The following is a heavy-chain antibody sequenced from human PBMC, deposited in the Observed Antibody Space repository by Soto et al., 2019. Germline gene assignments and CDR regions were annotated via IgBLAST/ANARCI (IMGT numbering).Heavy chain of an antibody. CDR3: ARHRRGVVVVAGYYYYYYGMDV. Sequence: XETLSLTCAVYGGSFSGYYWSWIRQPPGKGLDWIGEINHSGSTNYNPSLKSRVTISVDTSKNQFSLKLSSVTAADTAVYYCARHRRGVVVVAGYYYYYYGMDVWGQGNTVTVSS. CDR2: INHSGST. J-gene: IGHJ6*02. CDR1: GGSFSGYY. D-gene: IGHD2-15*01. V-gene: IGHV4-34*01.